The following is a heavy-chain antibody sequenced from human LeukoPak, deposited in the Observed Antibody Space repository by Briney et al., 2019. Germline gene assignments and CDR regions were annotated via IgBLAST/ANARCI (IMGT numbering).Heavy chain of an antibody. J-gene: IGHJ4*02. Sequence: PGGSLRLSCAASGFTFSSYAMSWVRQAPGKGLEWVSAITGSGGATYYADSVKGRFTISRDNSRNMLSLQMNSLGAEDTAVYYCAKDMTKYGSGFFFDYWGQGTLVTVSS. CDR3: AKDMTKYGSGFFFDY. V-gene: IGHV3-23*01. D-gene: IGHD3-10*01. CDR2: ITGSGGAT. CDR1: GFTFSSYA.